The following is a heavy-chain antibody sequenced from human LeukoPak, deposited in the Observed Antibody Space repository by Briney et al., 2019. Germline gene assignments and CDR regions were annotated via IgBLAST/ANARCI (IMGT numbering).Heavy chain of an antibody. D-gene: IGHD1-26*01. V-gene: IGHV3-48*04. Sequence: PGGSLRLSCETSGVTFSSFSLNWVRQPPGKGLEWLSYISSSSRSKYYADSVKGRFIVSRDNAKNSLYLQMDSLRAEDTALYYCASQSSGSSTRAPDFWGQGTLVTVSS. CDR2: ISSSSRSK. CDR3: ASQSSGSSTRAPDF. J-gene: IGHJ4*02. CDR1: GVTFSSFS.